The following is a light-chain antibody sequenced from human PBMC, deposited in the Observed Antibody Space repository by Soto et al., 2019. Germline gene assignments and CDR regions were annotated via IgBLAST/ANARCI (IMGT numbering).Light chain of an antibody. J-gene: IGKJ4*01. CDR1: QGISNY. V-gene: IGKV1-33*01. Sequence: DIQMTQSPSSLSASVGDRVTITCQASQGISNYLNWYQQKPGKAPKLLIYDASNLETGVTSRFSGSGSGTDFTFTISSLQPEDIATYYCQQYDNLLALTFGGGTKVEIK. CDR3: QQYDNLLALT. CDR2: DAS.